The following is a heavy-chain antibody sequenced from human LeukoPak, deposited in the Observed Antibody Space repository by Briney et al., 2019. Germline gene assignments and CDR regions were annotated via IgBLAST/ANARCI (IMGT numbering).Heavy chain of an antibody. CDR1: GFTFSSYS. Sequence: GGSLRLSCAASGFTFSSYSMNWVRQAPGKGLEWVSSISSSSGYTYYADSVKGRFTISRDNAKNSLYLQMNSLRVEDTAVYYCASYLYWWSDLGYWGQGTLVTVSS. V-gene: IGHV3-21*01. J-gene: IGHJ4*02. D-gene: IGHD2-8*02. CDR2: ISSSSGYT. CDR3: ASYLYWWSDLGY.